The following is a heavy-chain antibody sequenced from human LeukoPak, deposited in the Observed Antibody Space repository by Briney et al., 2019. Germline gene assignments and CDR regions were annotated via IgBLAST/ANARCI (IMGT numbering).Heavy chain of an antibody. CDR1: GGSISSGEYY. D-gene: IGHD3-22*01. V-gene: IGHV4-30-4*01. CDR2: IYYSGST. CDR3: ARANYYDSSGYYYNDPNDY. Sequence: ASETLSLTCTVSGGSISSGEYYWSWIRQPPGKGLEWIGYIYYSGSTYYNPSLKSRVTISVDTSKNQFSLKLSSVTAADTAVYYCARANYYDSSGYYYNDPNDYWGQGTLVTVSS. J-gene: IGHJ4*02.